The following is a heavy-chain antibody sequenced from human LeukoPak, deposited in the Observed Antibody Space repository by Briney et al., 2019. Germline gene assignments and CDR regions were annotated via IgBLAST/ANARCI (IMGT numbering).Heavy chain of an antibody. J-gene: IGHJ5*02. Sequence: GGSLRLSCAASGFTVSSNYMSWVRQAPGKGLEWVSVIYSGGCTYYADSVKGRFTISRDNSKSTLYLQMNSLRAEDTAIYYCTKAPAGPEYSSSWKFGYNWFDPWGQGTLVTVSS. CDR2: IYSGGCT. V-gene: IGHV3-66*01. D-gene: IGHD6-13*01. CDR3: TKAPAGPEYSSSWKFGYNWFDP. CDR1: GFTVSSNY.